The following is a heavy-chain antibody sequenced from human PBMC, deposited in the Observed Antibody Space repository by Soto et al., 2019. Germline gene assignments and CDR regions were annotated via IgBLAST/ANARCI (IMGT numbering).Heavy chain of an antibody. J-gene: IGHJ6*03. Sequence: GGSLRLSCAASGFTFSNAWMSWVRQAPGKGLEWVGRIKSKTDGGTTDYAAPVKGRFTISRDDSKNTLYLQMNSLKTEDTAVYYCATSTLWFGELSNYYYYYYMDVWGKGTTVTVSS. V-gene: IGHV3-15*01. CDR1: GFTFSNAW. CDR3: ATSTLWFGELSNYYYYYYMDV. D-gene: IGHD3-10*01. CDR2: IKSKTDGGTT.